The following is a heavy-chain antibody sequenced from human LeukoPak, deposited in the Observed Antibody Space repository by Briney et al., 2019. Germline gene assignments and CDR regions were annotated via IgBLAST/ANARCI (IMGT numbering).Heavy chain of an antibody. D-gene: IGHD3-9*01. CDR3: ARVQDYDILTGYLPGYYGMDV. V-gene: IGHV1-18*01. CDR2: ISAYNGNT. J-gene: IGHJ6*02. CDR1: GYTFTSYG. Sequence: ASVKVSCKASGYTFTSYGISWVRRAPGQGLEWMGWISAYNGNTNYAQKLQGRVTMTTDTSTSTAYMELRSLRSDDTAVYYCARVQDYDILTGYLPGYYGMDVWGQGTTVTVSS.